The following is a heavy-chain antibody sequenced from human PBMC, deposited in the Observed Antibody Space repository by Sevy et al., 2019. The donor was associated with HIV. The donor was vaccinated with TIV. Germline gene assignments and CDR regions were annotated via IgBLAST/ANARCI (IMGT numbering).Heavy chain of an antibody. J-gene: IGHJ4*02. D-gene: IGHD6-19*01. CDR3: XXXXXXXXXXGWYFSS. V-gene: IGHV1-69*06. CDR2: IIPILGTV. CDR1: GGPFSTYT. Sequence: ASVKVSCKASGGPFSTYTFSWVRQAPGQGLEWMGGIIPILGTVNYAQNFQGRLTLTADTSTNTAYMEVNSLRSDDSXXXXXXXXXXXXXXXGWYFSSWGQGTQVTVSS.